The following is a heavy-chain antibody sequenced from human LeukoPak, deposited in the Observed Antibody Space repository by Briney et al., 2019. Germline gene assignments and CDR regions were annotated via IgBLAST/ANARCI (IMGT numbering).Heavy chain of an antibody. J-gene: IGHJ5*02. Sequence: SETLSLTCAVSGGSISSSNWWSWVRQPPGKGLEWIGEIYHSGSTNYNPSLKSRVTISVDTSKNQFSLKLSSVTAADTAVYYCARTQYSSGCDPWGQGTLVTVSS. CDR3: ARTQYSSGCDP. CDR2: IYHSGST. CDR1: GGSISSSNW. V-gene: IGHV4-4*02. D-gene: IGHD6-19*01.